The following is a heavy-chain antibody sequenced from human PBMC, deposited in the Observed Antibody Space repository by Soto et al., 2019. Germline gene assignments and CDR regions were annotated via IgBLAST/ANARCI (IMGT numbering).Heavy chain of an antibody. CDR1: GGSISSXXX. Sequence: QVQLQESGPGLVKPSGTLSLTCAVSGGSISSXXXXSXVRQPPGKGLEWIGEIYHSGSTNYNPSLKSRVTISVDKSKNQFSLKLSSVTAADTAVYYCARVAVAGTRYDYWGQGTLVTVSS. CDR3: ARVAVAGTRYDY. J-gene: IGHJ4*02. D-gene: IGHD6-19*01. CDR2: IYHSGST. V-gene: IGHV4-4*02.